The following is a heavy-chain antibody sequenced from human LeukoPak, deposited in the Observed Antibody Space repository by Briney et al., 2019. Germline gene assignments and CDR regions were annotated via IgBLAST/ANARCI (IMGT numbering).Heavy chain of an antibody. CDR1: GFTFSIYS. Sequence: PGGSLRLSCAASGFTFSIYSMNWVRQAPGKGLEWVSSISSSSSYIYYADSVKGRFTISRDSAKNPLYLQMDSLRAEDTAVYYCARDLHKLLLSSTWFDPWGQGTLVTVSS. D-gene: IGHD2-15*01. CDR3: ARDLHKLLLSSTWFDP. CDR2: ISSSSSYI. J-gene: IGHJ5*02. V-gene: IGHV3-21*01.